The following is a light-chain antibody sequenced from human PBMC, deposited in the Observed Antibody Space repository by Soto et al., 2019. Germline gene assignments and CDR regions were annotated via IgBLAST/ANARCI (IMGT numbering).Light chain of an antibody. V-gene: IGKV1-5*03. CDR2: TTS. CDR1: QSIDSW. J-gene: IGKJ1*01. Sequence: DIQMTQSPSTLSASVGDSVTITCRASQSIDSWLAWYQQKSGKAPKLLIYTTSILESGAPSRFSGSGSGTEFTLTISCLQPDDFATYYCQQYHTWWTLGQGTKVDIK. CDR3: QQYHTWWT.